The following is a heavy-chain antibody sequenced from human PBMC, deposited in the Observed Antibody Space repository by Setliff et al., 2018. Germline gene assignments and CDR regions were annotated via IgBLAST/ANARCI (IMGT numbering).Heavy chain of an antibody. CDR1: GYSFTNYW. V-gene: IGHV5-51*01. CDR3: ARVVGADGMGTDY. Sequence: GESLKISCKGSGYSFTNYWIGWVRRMPGKGLEWMGIIYPGDSDTRYSPSFQGQVTFSADKSISTAYLQWRSLKASDSATYYCARVVGADGMGTDYWGQGTVVTVSS. CDR2: IYPGDSDT. J-gene: IGHJ4*02. D-gene: IGHD2-15*01.